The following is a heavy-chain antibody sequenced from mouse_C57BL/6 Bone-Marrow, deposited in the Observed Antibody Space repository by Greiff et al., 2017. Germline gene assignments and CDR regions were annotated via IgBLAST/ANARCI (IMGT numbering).Heavy chain of an antibody. J-gene: IGHJ2*01. V-gene: IGHV14-2*01. CDR1: GFNIKDYY. Sequence: EVQLQQSGAELVKPGASVKLSCTASGFNIKDYYMHWVKQRTEQGLEWIGRIDPEDGETKYAPKFPGKATITAYTSSNTAYLQLSSLTSEDTAVYYCASVVIDYWGQGTTLTVSS. D-gene: IGHD1-1*01. CDR2: IDPEDGET. CDR3: ASVVIDY.